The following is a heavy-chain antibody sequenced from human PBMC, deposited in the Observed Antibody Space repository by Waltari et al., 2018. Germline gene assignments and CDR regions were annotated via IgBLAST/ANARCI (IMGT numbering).Heavy chain of an antibody. CDR1: GYSFTSYW. Sequence: EVQLVQSGAEVKKPGESLKISCKGSGYSFTSYWNGWVRQMPGKGREWMGIIYPVDSDTRYSPSFQGQVTIAADKSISTAYLQCSSLKASDTAMYYCARHSVPAAYYYYYYRDVWGKGTTVTVSS. D-gene: IGHD2-2*01. V-gene: IGHV5-51*01. CDR2: IYPVDSDT. CDR3: ARHSVPAAYYYYYYRDV. J-gene: IGHJ6*03.